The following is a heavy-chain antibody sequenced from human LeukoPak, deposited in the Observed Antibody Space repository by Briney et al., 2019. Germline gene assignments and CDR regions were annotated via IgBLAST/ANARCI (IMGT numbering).Heavy chain of an antibody. CDR3: ARDGRNYDFWRSYYYMDV. J-gene: IGHJ6*03. D-gene: IGHD3-3*01. Sequence: ASVKVSCKASGGTFSSYAISWVRQAPGQGLEWMGGIIPIFGIANYAQKFQGRVTITADESTSTAYMELSSLRSEDTAVYYCARDGRNYDFWRSYYYMDVWGKGTTVTVSS. CDR2: IIPIFGIA. CDR1: GGTFSSYA. V-gene: IGHV1-69*01.